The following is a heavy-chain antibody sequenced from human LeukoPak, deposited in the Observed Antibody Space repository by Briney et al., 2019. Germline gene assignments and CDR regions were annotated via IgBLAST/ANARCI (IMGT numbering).Heavy chain of an antibody. CDR2: IRYDGSNK. V-gene: IGHV3-30*02. Sequence: GGSLRLSCAASGFTFSSYGMHWVRQAPGKGLEWVAFIRYDGSNKYYADSVKGRFTISRDNSKNTLYLQMNSLRAEDTAVYYWARIRSAAADNTWFDPWGQGTLVTVSS. J-gene: IGHJ5*02. D-gene: IGHD6-13*01. CDR1: GFTFSSYG. CDR3: ARIRSAAADNTWFDP.